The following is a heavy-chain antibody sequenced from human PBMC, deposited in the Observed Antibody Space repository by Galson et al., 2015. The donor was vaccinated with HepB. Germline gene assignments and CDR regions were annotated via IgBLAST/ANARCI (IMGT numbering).Heavy chain of an antibody. Sequence: CAISGDSVSSNSAAWNWIRQSPSRGLEWLGRTYYRSKWYNDYAISVKSRITISPDTSKNQFSLQLNSVTPEDTAVYYCARAAADAFDIWGQGTMVTVSS. V-gene: IGHV6-1*01. J-gene: IGHJ3*02. D-gene: IGHD6-13*01. CDR2: TYYRSKWYN. CDR3: ARAAADAFDI. CDR1: GDSVSSNSAA.